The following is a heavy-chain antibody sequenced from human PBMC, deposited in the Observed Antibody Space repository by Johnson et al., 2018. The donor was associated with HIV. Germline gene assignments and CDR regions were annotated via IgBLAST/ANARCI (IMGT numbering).Heavy chain of an antibody. CDR3: AREVPEVAFDI. J-gene: IGHJ3*02. V-gene: IGHV3-30-3*01. D-gene: IGHD4/OR15-4a*01. Sequence: QVQLVESGGGVVQPGKSLRLSCVASGFTFSSFALNWVRQAPGKGLEWMAVIAYDRSNKYYADSVKGRFTISRDNAKNSLYLQMNSLRAEDTAVYYCAREVPEVAFDIWGQGTMVTVSS. CDR1: GFTFSSFA. CDR2: IAYDRSNK.